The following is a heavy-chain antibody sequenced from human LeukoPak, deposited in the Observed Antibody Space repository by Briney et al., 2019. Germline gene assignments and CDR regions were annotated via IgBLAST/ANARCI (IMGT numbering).Heavy chain of an antibody. CDR1: GYTFTSYG. V-gene: IGHV1-18*01. Sequence: ASVKVSCTASGYTFTSYGISWVRQAPGQGLEWMGWISAYNGNTNYAQKLQGRVTMTTDTSTSTAYMELRSLRSDDTAVYYCARAVWFGESNWFDPWGQGTLVTVSS. D-gene: IGHD3-10*01. CDR2: ISAYNGNT. CDR3: ARAVWFGESNWFDP. J-gene: IGHJ5*02.